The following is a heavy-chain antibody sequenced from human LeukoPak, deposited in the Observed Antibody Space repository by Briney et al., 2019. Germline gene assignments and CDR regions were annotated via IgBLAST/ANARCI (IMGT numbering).Heavy chain of an antibody. D-gene: IGHD2-15*01. CDR2: ISGSGANT. Sequence: PGGSLRLSCAASGFTFSSYAMSWVREAPGKGLGWVSAISGSGANTYYADSVTGQFTISRDNFNNTLYLQMNSLRAEDTAVYHCALRYCSSGSCYCFDYWGQGALVTVSS. CDR1: GFTFSSYA. CDR3: ALRYCSSGSCYCFDY. V-gene: IGHV3-23*01. J-gene: IGHJ4*02.